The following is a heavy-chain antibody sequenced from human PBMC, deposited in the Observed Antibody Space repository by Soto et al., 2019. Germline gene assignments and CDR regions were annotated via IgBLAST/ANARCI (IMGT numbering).Heavy chain of an antibody. Sequence: SETLSLTCSVSGGSISSYYWSWIRQPPGKGLEWSGYICYSGTPNYNPSLKSRVTISVDTSKNQFSLKLTSVTAADTAVYYCARSGSYGSSYYGMDVWGQGTTVTVSS. D-gene: IGHD1-26*01. CDR2: ICYSGTP. CDR3: ARSGSYGSSYYGMDV. J-gene: IGHJ6*02. V-gene: IGHV4-59*01. CDR1: GGSISSYY.